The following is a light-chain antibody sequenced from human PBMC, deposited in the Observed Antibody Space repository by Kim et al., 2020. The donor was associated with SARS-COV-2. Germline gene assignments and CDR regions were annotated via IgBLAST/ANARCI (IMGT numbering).Light chain of an antibody. CDR3: SSYTSRSSLVV. CDR1: SSDIGGSYNY. V-gene: IGLV2-14*03. J-gene: IGLJ2*01. Sequence: QSVLTQPASVSGSPGQSITISCTGTSSDIGGSYNYVSWYQQHPGKAPKLMIYDVSNRPSGVSNRFSGFKSGNTASLTISGLQAEDEADYYCSSYTSRSSLVVFGGGTKVTVL. CDR2: DVS.